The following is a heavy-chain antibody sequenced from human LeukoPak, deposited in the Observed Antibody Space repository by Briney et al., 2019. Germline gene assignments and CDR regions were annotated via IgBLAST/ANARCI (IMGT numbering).Heavy chain of an antibody. J-gene: IGHJ5*02. D-gene: IGHD3-10*01. V-gene: IGHV1-2*02. Sequence: GASVKVSRKASGYTFTGYYMHWVRQAPGQGLEWMGWINPNSGGTNYAQKFQGRVTMTRDTSINTVYMELSSLRSDDTAVYYCARGDKKENQSGPSGYFDPWGQGTLVTVSS. CDR3: ARGDKKENQSGPSGYFDP. CDR1: GYTFTGYY. CDR2: INPNSGGT.